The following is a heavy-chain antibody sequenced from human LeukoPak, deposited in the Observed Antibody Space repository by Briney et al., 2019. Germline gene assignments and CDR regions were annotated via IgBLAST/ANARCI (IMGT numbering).Heavy chain of an antibody. Sequence: GSLRLSCAASGLTVSSNYMSWVRQAPGKGLEWVSIIYSGDREYYADSVKGRFTISRDNFKNILFLQMNSLRTEDTAVYYCARDLGRSPSPTWGQGTLVTVSS. D-gene: IGHD3-16*01. J-gene: IGHJ5*02. CDR2: IYSGDRE. CDR1: GLTVSSNY. V-gene: IGHV3-66*01. CDR3: ARDLGRSPSPT.